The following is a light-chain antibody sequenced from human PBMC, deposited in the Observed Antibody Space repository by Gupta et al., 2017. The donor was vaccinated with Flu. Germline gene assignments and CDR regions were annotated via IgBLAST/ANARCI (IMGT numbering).Light chain of an antibody. CDR1: SGSIGTNY. J-gene: IGLJ3*02. Sequence: TISCTRNSGSIGTNYVQWYQQRPGSAPIIVIYEDNHRPSGVPDRFSGSIDSSSTSASLTMSGVKTEDEDDYYCQAYDSTNQVFGGGTKLTVL. CDR3: QAYDSTNQV. CDR2: EDN. V-gene: IGLV6-57*03.